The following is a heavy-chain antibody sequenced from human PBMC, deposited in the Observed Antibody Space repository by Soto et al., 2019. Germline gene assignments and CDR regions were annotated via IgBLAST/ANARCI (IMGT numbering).Heavy chain of an antibody. D-gene: IGHD4-17*01. Sequence: EVQMLESGGGLVQPGGSLRLSCGASGFTFSSYAMSWVRQAPGKGLEWVSVLSGSGGSAYYADSVRGRFTISRDNSKNTLYLQMNRLRAEDKAVYYCAKDLRYGMDVWGQGTTVTVSS. CDR3: AKDLRYGMDV. V-gene: IGHV3-23*01. CDR2: LSGSGGSA. J-gene: IGHJ6*02. CDR1: GFTFSSYA.